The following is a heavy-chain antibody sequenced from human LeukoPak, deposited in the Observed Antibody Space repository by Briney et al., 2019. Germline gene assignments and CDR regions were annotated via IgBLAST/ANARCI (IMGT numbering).Heavy chain of an antibody. CDR2: INHSGST. Sequence: PSETLSLTCAVYGGSFSGYYWSWIRQPPGKGLEWIGEINHSGSTNYNPSLKSRVTISVDTSKNQFSLKLSSVTAADTAVSYCARLRAVTRSSSWLQVRRRFDYWGQGTLVTVSS. CDR1: GGSFSGYY. V-gene: IGHV4-34*01. J-gene: IGHJ4*02. D-gene: IGHD6-13*01. CDR3: ARLRAVTRSSSWLQVRRRFDY.